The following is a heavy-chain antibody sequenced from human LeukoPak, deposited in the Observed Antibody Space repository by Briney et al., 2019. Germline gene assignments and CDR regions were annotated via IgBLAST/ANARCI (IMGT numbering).Heavy chain of an antibody. CDR1: RITFRHHA. J-gene: IGHJ3*01. CDR2: IFDSGAPS. Sequence: GGSLRLSCVASRITFRHHAMNWVRQAPGKGLEWVSSIFDSGAPSYYSDSVKGRFTISRDNSRDTFYLQMENLRAEDSATYYCTKAVGGGRDAYDAWGQGTRVIVSS. CDR3: TKAVGGGRDAYDA. D-gene: IGHD3-16*01. V-gene: IGHV3-23*01.